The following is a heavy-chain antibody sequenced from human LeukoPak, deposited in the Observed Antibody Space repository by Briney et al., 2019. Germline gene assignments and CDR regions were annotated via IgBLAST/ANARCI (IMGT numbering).Heavy chain of an antibody. V-gene: IGHV5-51*01. Sequence: GASLQISCKGSGYSFTNYWIGWVRQMPGKGLEWMGIIYPGDSDTKYSPSFQGQVTISADKSISTAYLQWSSLKASDTAMYYCARLGKSGYDSWFDPWGQGTLVTVSS. CDR2: IYPGDSDT. CDR1: GYSFTNYW. CDR3: ARLGKSGYDSWFDP. D-gene: IGHD5-12*01. J-gene: IGHJ5*02.